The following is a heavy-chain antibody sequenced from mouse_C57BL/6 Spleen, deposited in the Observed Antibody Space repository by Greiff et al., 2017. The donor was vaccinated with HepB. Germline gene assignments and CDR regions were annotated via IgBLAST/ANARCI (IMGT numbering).Heavy chain of an antibody. CDR3: ARWDDYDVFYAMDY. CDR2: IYPGDGDT. Sequence: VKVVESGPELVKPGASVKISCKASGYAFSSSWMNWVKQRPGKGLEWIGRIYPGDGDTNYNGKFKGKATLTADKSSSTAYMQLSSLTSEDSAVYFCARWDDYDVFYAMDYWGQGTSVTVSS. J-gene: IGHJ4*01. V-gene: IGHV1-82*01. D-gene: IGHD2-4*01. CDR1: GYAFSSSW.